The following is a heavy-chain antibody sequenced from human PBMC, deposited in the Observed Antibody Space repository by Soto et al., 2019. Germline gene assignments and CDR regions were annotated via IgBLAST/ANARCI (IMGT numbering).Heavy chain of an antibody. V-gene: IGHV1-2*02. Sequence: ASVKVSCKASGYTFTGYYMHWVRQAPGQGLEWVGWINPHSGGTNSAQKFQGRVTMTRDTSISTAYMELTSLRSDDTAVYYCARDRGALYNFYGVDVWGQGTTVTVFS. CDR3: ARDRGALYNFYGVDV. J-gene: IGHJ6*02. CDR2: INPHSGGT. CDR1: GYTFTGYY.